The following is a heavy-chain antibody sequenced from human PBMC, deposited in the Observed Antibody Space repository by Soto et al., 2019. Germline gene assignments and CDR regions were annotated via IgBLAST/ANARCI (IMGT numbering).Heavy chain of an antibody. Sequence: QVQLVQSGDEVRKPGSSVKVSCKASGYIFVNYGIAWVRQAPGQGLEWMGWISPYSGNTHYARKVQGRLTMTTDTPTITAYMDVGSLTSHDTAVYYCAVVDNCVTPTPQDVCGQGTTVTGSS. CDR2: ISPYSGNT. V-gene: IGHV1-18*01. CDR1: GYIFVNYG. D-gene: IGHD2-15*01. J-gene: IGHJ6*02. CDR3: AVVDNCVTPTPQDV.